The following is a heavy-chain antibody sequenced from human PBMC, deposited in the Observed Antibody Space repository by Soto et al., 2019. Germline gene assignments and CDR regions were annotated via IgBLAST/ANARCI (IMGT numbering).Heavy chain of an antibody. CDR2: IYYSGST. CDR3: AREYSSSYYYYYGMDV. Sequence: QVQLQESGPGLVKPSQTLSITCTVSGGSISSGGYYWSWIRQHPGKGLEWIGYIYYSGSTYYNPSLNGRVTISVDTSKNQFSLKLSSVTAADTAVYYCAREYSSSYYYYYGMDVWGQGTTVTVSS. V-gene: IGHV4-31*03. CDR1: GGSISSGGYY. D-gene: IGHD6-6*01. J-gene: IGHJ6*02.